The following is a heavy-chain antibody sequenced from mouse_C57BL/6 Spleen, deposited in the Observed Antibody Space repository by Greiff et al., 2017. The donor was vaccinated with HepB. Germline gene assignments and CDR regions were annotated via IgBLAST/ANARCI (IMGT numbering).Heavy chain of an antibody. CDR2: IYPGSGNT. CDR3: ARSRGNLYAMDY. V-gene: IGHV1-76*01. Sequence: VMLVESGAELVRPGASVKLSCKASGYTFTDYYINWVKQRPGQGLEWIARIYPGSGNTYYNEKFKGKATLTAEKSSSTAYMQLSSLTSEDSAVYFCARSRGNLYAMDYWGQGTSVTVSS. CDR1: GYTFTDYY. D-gene: IGHD2-1*01. J-gene: IGHJ4*01.